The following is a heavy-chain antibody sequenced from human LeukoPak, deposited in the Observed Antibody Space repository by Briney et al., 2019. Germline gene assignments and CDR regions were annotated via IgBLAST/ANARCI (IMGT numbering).Heavy chain of an antibody. V-gene: IGHV4-59*01. CDR2: IYYSGST. J-gene: IGHJ4*02. CDR3: AREGPGGSAIDY. D-gene: IGHD2-15*01. Sequence: SETLSLTCTVSGGSISSYYWSWIRQPPGKGLEWIGYIYYSGSTNYNPSLKSRVTISVDTSKNQFSLKLSSVTAADTAVCYCAREGPGGSAIDYWGQGTLVTVSS. CDR1: GGSISSYY.